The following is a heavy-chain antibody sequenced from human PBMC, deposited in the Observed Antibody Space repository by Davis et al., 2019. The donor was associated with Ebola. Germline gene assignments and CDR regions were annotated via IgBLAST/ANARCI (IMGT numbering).Heavy chain of an antibody. CDR1: GFTVGSNY. CDR2: IYSGGST. J-gene: IGHJ6*02. Sequence: GESLKISCAASGFTVGSNYMSWVRQAPGKGLEWVSVIYSGGSTYYADSVKGRFTISRDNSKNTLYLQMNSLRAEDTAVYYCARDRLWFRETRPYDYYYYGMDVWGQGTTVTVSS. V-gene: IGHV3-53*01. D-gene: IGHD3-10*01. CDR3: ARDRLWFRETRPYDYYYYGMDV.